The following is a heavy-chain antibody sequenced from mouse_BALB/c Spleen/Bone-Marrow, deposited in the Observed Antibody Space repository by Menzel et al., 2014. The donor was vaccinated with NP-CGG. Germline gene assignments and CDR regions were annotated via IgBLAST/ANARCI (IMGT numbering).Heavy chain of an antibody. J-gene: IGHJ4*01. CDR2: IRSKSNNYAT. D-gene: IGHD2-14*01. CDR3: ARHRYGGYAMDY. V-gene: IGHV10-1*02. CDR1: GFTFNTYA. Sequence: EVQLVESGGGLVQPKGSLKLSCAASGFTFNTYATNWVRQAPGKGLEWVARIRSKSNNYATYYADSVKDRFTISRDDSQSMLYLQMNNLKTEDTAMYYCARHRYGGYAMDYWGQGTSVTVSS.